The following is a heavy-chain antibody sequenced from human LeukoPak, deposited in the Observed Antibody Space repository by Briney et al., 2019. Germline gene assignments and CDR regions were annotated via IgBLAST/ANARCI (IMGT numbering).Heavy chain of an antibody. CDR1: GFTFSSYA. Sequence: GGSLRLSCAASGFTFSSYAMHWVRQAPGKGLEWVAVISYDGSNKYYADSVKGRFTISRDNSKNTLYLQMNSLRAEDTAVYYCARSGYGQAYYYYGMDVWGQGTTVTVSS. J-gene: IGHJ6*02. V-gene: IGHV3-30*14. CDR2: ISYDGSNK. CDR3: ARSGYGQAYYYYGMDV. D-gene: IGHD5-12*01.